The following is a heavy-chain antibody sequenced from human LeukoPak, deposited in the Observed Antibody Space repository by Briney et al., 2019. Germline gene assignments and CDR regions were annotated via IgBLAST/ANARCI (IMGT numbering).Heavy chain of an antibody. D-gene: IGHD3-9*01. V-gene: IGHV4-34*01. Sequence: SETLSLTCAVYGGSFSGYYWSCIRQPPGKGREWIGEINHSGSNNYNPSLKSRVTISVDTSKNQSSLKLSSVTAADTAVYYCARTFDLDGMDVWGQGTTVSVCS. J-gene: IGHJ6*02. CDR2: INHSGSN. CDR1: GGSFSGYY. CDR3: ARTFDLDGMDV.